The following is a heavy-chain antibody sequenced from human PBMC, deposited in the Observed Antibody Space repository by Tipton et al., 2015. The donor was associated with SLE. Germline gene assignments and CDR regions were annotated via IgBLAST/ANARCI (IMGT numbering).Heavy chain of an antibody. Sequence: TLSLTCIVSGGSISSGGYYWSWIRQPPGKGLEWIGDMYYGGSTNYNSSLQSRITISRDMSKNQVYLTLSSVTAADTATYYCARGALSGRSPIFANNYYYHMDVWGKGTTVTVSS. J-gene: IGHJ6*03. CDR3: ARGALSGRSPIFANNYYYHMDV. CDR1: GGSISSGGYY. D-gene: IGHD3-3*01. V-gene: IGHV4-61*08. CDR2: MYYGGST.